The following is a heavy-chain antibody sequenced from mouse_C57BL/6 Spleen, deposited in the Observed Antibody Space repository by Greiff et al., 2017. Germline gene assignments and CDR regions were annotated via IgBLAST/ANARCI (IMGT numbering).Heavy chain of an antibody. V-gene: IGHV1-62-2*01. CDR1: GYTFTEYT. D-gene: IGHD1-1*01. J-gene: IGHJ2*01. CDR3: ARSGITTVVAYPLFGY. Sequence: QVQLQQSGAELVKPGASVKLSCKASGYTFTEYTIHWVKQRSGQGLEWIGWFYPGSGSIKYNEKFKDKATLTVDTSSSTAYMQLSSLTSEDSAVYYCARSGITTVVAYPLFGYWGQGTTLTVSS. CDR2: FYPGSGSI.